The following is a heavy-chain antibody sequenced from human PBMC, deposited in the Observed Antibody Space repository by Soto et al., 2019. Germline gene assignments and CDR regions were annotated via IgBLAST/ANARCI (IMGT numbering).Heavy chain of an antibody. D-gene: IGHD6-13*01. J-gene: IGHJ6*02. V-gene: IGHV5-51*01. Sequence: GESLKISCKGSGCSFTSYWSGWVRQMPGKGLEWMGIIYPGDSDTRYSPSFQGQVTISADKSISTAYLQWSSLRASDTAMYYCARTAAAGKYYYGVDVWGQGTTVTVSS. CDR1: GCSFTSYW. CDR2: IYPGDSDT. CDR3: ARTAAAGKYYYGVDV.